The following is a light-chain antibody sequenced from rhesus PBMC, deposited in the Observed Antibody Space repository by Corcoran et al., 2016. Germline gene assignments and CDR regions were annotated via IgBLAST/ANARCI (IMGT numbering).Light chain of an antibody. CDR1: QGITND. CDR2: KAS. Sequence: DIQMTQSPSSLSASVGDRVTITCRARQGITNDLACYQQKPGETPKLLLYKASRLQRGIPSRFSGSGSGTYFTLTISSLQSEDFATYYCQHYYSTPPTFGQGTKVEIK. CDR3: QHYYSTPPT. J-gene: IGKJ1*01. V-gene: IGKV1-25*01.